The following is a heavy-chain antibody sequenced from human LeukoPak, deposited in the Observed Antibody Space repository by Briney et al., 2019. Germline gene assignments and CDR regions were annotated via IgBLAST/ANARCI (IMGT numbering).Heavy chain of an antibody. D-gene: IGHD3-16*01. CDR2: INPSGGST. CDR3: ARGLLRSHWVDY. Sequence: GASVKVSCKASGYTFTSYYMHWVRQAPGQGLEWMGIINPSGGSTSYAQKFQGRATMTRNTSISTAYMELSSLRSEDTAVYYCARGLLRSHWVDYWGQGTLVTVSS. CDR1: GYTFTSYY. J-gene: IGHJ4*02. V-gene: IGHV1-46*01.